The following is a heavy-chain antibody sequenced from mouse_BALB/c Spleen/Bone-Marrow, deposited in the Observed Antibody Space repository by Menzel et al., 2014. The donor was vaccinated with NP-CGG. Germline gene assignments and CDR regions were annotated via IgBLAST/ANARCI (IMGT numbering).Heavy chain of an antibody. CDR1: GDSITSSY. J-gene: IGHJ2*01. D-gene: IGHD1-2*01. CDR2: ISYSGNA. CDR3: ARGNGYHFDY. V-gene: IGHV3-8*02. Sequence: EVMLVESGPSLVKPPQTLSLTCSVTGDSITSSYWNWIRKFPGNKLEYMGYISYSGNAYYNPSLKSRISLTRDTSKNQYYLQLNSVTTEDTATYFCARGNGYHFDYWGQGTTLTVSS.